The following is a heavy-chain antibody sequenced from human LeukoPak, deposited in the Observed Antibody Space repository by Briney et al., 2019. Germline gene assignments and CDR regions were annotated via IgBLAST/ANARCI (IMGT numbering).Heavy chain of an antibody. J-gene: IGHJ6*03. V-gene: IGHV3-21*04. CDR2: ISSSSSYM. D-gene: IGHD2-15*01. CDR3: AKRADGCSGVSCYYYYMDV. CDR1: GFTFSSYS. Sequence: GGSLRLSCAASGFTFSSYSMNWVRQARGKALEWVSTISSSSSYMYYADSVKGRFTISRDNAKNSLYLQMNSLRVEDTAIYYCAKRADGCSGVSCYYYYMDVWGKGTTVTVSS.